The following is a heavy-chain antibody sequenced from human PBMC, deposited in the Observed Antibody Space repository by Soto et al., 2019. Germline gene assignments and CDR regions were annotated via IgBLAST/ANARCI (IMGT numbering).Heavy chain of an antibody. D-gene: IGHD3-3*01. V-gene: IGHV1-45*02. CDR1: GYTFTYRY. J-gene: IGHJ4*02. CDR3: ARSGRGEWSLGY. Sequence: SVKVSCKASGYTFTYRYLHWVRQAPGQALEWMGWITPFNGNTNYAQKLQDRVTITRDRSMSTAYMELSSLRSEDTAMYYCARSGRGEWSLGYWGQGTLVTVSS. CDR2: ITPFNGNT.